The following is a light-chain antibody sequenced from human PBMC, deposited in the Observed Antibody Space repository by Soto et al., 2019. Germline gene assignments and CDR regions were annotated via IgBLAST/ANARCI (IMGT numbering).Light chain of an antibody. CDR2: DAS. CDR3: QQFET. J-gene: IGKJ4*01. Sequence: AIQLTQSPSSLSASVGDRVTITCRASQGISSALAWYQQKPGKAPKLLIYDASRLESGVPSRFSGSGSGTDFPLTISSLQPEDFATYYCQQFETFGGGTKVEIK. CDR1: QGISSA. V-gene: IGKV1-13*02.